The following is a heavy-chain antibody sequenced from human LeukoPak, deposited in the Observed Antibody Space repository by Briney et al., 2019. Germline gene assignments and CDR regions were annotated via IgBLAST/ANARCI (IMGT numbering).Heavy chain of an antibody. CDR1: GFTFSSYA. CDR2: ISGSGGST. V-gene: IGHV3-23*01. CDR3: AKASASSGYFPSFDY. D-gene: IGHD3-22*01. Sequence: GGSLRLSCAASGFTFSSYAMSWVRQAPGKGLEWVSAISGSGGSTYYADSVKGRFTISRDNSKNTLYLQMNSLRAEDTAVYYCAKASASSGYFPSFDYWGQGTLVTVSS. J-gene: IGHJ4*02.